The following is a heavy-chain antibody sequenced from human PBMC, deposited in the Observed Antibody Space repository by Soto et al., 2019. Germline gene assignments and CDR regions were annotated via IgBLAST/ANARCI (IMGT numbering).Heavy chain of an antibody. Sequence: PSQTLSLTCAISGDSVSINSAAWNWIRQSPSRGLEWLGRTYYRSKWYNDYAVSVKSRITINPDTSKNQFSLQLNSVTPEDTAVYYCARAGYYDILTGYYFEDMDVWGQGTTVTVSS. CDR1: GDSVSINSAA. J-gene: IGHJ6*02. V-gene: IGHV6-1*01. D-gene: IGHD3-9*01. CDR3: ARAGYYDILTGYYFEDMDV. CDR2: TYYRSKWYN.